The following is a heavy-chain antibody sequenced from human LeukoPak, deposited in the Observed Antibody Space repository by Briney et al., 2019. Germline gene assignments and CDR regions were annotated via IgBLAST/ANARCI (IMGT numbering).Heavy chain of an antibody. D-gene: IGHD3-3*01. CDR1: GYTFTSYD. CDR3: ATGVDFWSGYIRFDY. J-gene: IGHJ4*02. CDR2: MNPNSGNT. Sequence: ASVKVSCKASGYTFTSYDISWVRQATGQGLEWMGWMNPNSGNTGYAQKFQGRVTMTRNTSISTAYMELSSLRAEDTAVYYCATGVDFWSGYIRFDYWGQGTLATVSS. V-gene: IGHV1-8*01.